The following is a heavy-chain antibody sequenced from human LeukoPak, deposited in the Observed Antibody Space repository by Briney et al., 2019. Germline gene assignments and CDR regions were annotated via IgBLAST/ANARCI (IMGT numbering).Heavy chain of an antibody. CDR2: INSDGRST. CDR1: GFTFSSYW. D-gene: IGHD3-22*01. J-gene: IGHJ4*02. CDR3: ARHSSGYYHYDY. V-gene: IGHV3-74*01. Sequence: GGSLRLSCAASGFTFSSYWMRWVRQARGKGLVWVSRINSDGRSTSYADSVKGRFTISRDNSKNTLHLQMNSLRAEDTAVYYCARHSSGYYHYDYWGPATPVTVAS.